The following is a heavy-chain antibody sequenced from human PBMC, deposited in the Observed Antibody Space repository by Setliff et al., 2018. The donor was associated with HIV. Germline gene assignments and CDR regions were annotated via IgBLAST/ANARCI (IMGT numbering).Heavy chain of an antibody. J-gene: IGHJ6*02. V-gene: IGHV4-31*03. CDR3: AIEPATYNGYKWEYYGRDR. D-gene: IGHD5-12*01. Sequence: SETLSLTCSVSGGSISSGSYYWSWIHQPPGKGLEWIGYIFYSGSTTYNPSLKSRLTISIDTSKNRFSLKLKSVTAADTAVYYCAIEPATYNGYKWEYYGRDRWGQGTTGTVSS. CDR2: IFYSGST. CDR1: GGSISSGSYY.